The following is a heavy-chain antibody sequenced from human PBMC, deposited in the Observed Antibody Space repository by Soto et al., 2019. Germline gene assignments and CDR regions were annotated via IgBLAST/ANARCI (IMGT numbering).Heavy chain of an antibody. Sequence: VQLVHSGAEVKKPGASVKISCKASGYTFTRYTMNWVRQAPGQRLEGMGWINPDNGNTNSSQKFQDRVIITRDTSASTAYMDLSSLRSEDTAVYYCARGIATGQLDPWGQGTLVTVSS. CDR2: INPDNGNT. J-gene: IGHJ5*02. CDR3: ARGIATGQLDP. D-gene: IGHD2-15*01. V-gene: IGHV1-3*01. CDR1: GYTFTRYT.